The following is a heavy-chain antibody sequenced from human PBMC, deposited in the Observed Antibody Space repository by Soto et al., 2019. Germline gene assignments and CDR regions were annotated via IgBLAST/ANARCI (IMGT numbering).Heavy chain of an antibody. D-gene: IGHD2-15*01. J-gene: IGHJ4*02. Sequence: GESLKISCKGSGYSFTSYWIGWVRQMPGKGLEWMGIIYPGDSDTRYSPSFQGQVTISADKSISTAYLQWSSLKASDTAMYYCARTYRYCSGGSCPLGYWGQGTLVTVSS. CDR3: ARTYRYCSGGSCPLGY. CDR2: IYPGDSDT. V-gene: IGHV5-51*01. CDR1: GYSFTSYW.